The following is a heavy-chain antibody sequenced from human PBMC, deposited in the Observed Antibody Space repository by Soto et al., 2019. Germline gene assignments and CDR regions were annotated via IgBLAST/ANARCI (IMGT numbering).Heavy chain of an antibody. CDR2: IYYSGST. CDR3: ASWGDYVWGSYRKRGDY. CDR1: GGSISSSSYY. Sequence: SETLSLTCTVSGGSISSSSYYWGWIRQPPGKGLEWIGSIYYSGSTYYNPSLKSRVTISVDTSKNQFSLKLSSVTAADTAVYYCASWGDYVWGSYRKRGDYWGQGTLVTVSS. J-gene: IGHJ4*02. V-gene: IGHV4-39*01. D-gene: IGHD3-16*02.